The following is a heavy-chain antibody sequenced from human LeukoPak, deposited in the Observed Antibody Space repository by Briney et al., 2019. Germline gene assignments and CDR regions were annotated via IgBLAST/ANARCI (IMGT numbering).Heavy chain of an antibody. CDR2: IKQDGSEK. D-gene: IGHD6-13*01. CDR1: GFTFCDYA. Sequence: GGSLRLSCTASGFTFCDYAMRWVREAPGKGREGVANIKQDGSEKYYVDSVKGRFTISRDNAKNSLYLHMNSLSAEEKAVYYCERDTNNRIAAADINWFDPWGQGTLVTVSS. J-gene: IGHJ5*02. CDR3: ERDTNNRIAAADINWFDP. V-gene: IGHV3-7*01.